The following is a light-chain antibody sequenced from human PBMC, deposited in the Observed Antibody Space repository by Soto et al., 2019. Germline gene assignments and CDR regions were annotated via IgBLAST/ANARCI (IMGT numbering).Light chain of an antibody. Sequence: QSLLTQPASVSGSPGQSITISCTGTSSDVGSYNLVSWYQQHPGKAPKLMIYKGSKRPSGVSNRFSGSKSGNTASLTVSGLQAEDEAHYYCCSYARSSTSVFGGGTKVTVL. V-gene: IGLV2-23*01. CDR1: SSDVGSYNL. J-gene: IGLJ3*02. CDR3: CSYARSSTSV. CDR2: KGS.